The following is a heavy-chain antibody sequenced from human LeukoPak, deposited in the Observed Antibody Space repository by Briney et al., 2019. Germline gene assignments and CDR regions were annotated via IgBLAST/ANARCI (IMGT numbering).Heavy chain of an antibody. J-gene: IGHJ4*02. CDR2: INPSSGGT. V-gene: IGHV1-2*02. CDR1: GYIFSGYY. Sequence: GASVKVSCKTSGYIFSGYYMHWVRQAPGQGLEWMGCINPSSGGTNYTQKFQGRVTMTRDTSISTAYMELSRLRSDDTAVYYCARMGQWLALDYWGQGTLVTVSS. CDR3: ARMGQWLALDY. D-gene: IGHD6-19*01.